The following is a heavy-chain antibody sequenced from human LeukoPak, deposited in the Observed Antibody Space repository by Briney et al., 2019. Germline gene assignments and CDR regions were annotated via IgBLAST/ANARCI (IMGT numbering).Heavy chain of an antibody. J-gene: IGHJ3*02. CDR1: GFTVSSYW. Sequence: GGSLRLSCAASGFTVSSYWMTWVRQAPGKGLEWVANIKQDGSEKYYVDSVKGRFTISRDNAKNSLYLQMNSLRVEDTAVYYSVRGRLYASYIWGQGTMVTVSS. V-gene: IGHV3-7*01. CDR2: IKQDGSEK. CDR3: VRGRLYASYI. D-gene: IGHD3-10*01.